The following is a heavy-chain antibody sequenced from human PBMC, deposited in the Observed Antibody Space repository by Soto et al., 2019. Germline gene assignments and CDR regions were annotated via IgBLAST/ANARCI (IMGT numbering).Heavy chain of an antibody. Sequence: GGSLRLSCAASGFTFSSYGMHWVRQAPGKGLEWVAVIWYDGSNKYYADSVKGRFTISRDNSKNTLYLQMNSLRAEDTAVYYCARAEGCSGGSCYPFDYWGQGTLVTVSS. CDR3: ARAEGCSGGSCYPFDY. V-gene: IGHV3-33*01. CDR2: IWYDGSNK. D-gene: IGHD2-15*01. J-gene: IGHJ4*02. CDR1: GFTFSSYG.